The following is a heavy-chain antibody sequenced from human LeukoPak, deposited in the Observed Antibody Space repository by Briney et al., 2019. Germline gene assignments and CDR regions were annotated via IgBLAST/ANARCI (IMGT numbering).Heavy chain of an antibody. D-gene: IGHD5-12*01. Sequence: SVKVSCKASGGTFSSYAISWVRQAPGQRLEWMGRIIPILGIANYAQKFQGRVTITADKSTSTAYMELSSLRSEDTAVYYCARDQRGYSGYTTVYGMDVWGQGTTVTVSS. CDR2: IIPILGIA. CDR1: GGTFSSYA. J-gene: IGHJ6*02. CDR3: ARDQRGYSGYTTVYGMDV. V-gene: IGHV1-69*04.